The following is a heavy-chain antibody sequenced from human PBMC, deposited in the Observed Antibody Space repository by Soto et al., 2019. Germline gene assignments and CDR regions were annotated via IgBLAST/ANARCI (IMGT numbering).Heavy chain of an antibody. D-gene: IGHD5-12*01. CDR3: AKDRVATIFVIVPLFAFDI. J-gene: IGHJ3*02. Sequence: QPGGSLRLSCAASGFTFSSYGMHWVRQAPGKGLEWVAVISYDGSNKYYADSVKGRFTISRDNSKNTLYLQMNSLRAEDTAVYYCAKDRVATIFVIVPLFAFDIWGQGTMVTVSS. CDR2: ISYDGSNK. V-gene: IGHV3-30*18. CDR1: GFTFSSYG.